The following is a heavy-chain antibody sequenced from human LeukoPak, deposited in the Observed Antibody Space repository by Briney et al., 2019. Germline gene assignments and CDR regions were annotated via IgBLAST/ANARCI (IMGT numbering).Heavy chain of an antibody. Sequence: ASVKVSCKASGYTFTSYYMHWVRQAPGQGLEWMGWINPNSGGTNYAQKFQGRVTMTRDTSISTAYMELSRLRSDDTAVYYCARMGTLRYFDWLFYFDYWGQGTLVTVSS. CDR3: ARMGTLRYFDWLFYFDY. D-gene: IGHD3-9*01. J-gene: IGHJ4*02. CDR1: GYTFTSYY. CDR2: INPNSGGT. V-gene: IGHV1-2*02.